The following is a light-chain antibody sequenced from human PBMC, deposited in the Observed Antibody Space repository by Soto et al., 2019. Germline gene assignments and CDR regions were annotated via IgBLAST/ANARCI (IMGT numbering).Light chain of an antibody. CDR2: EVS. J-gene: IGLJ2*01. CDR1: SSDVGGYNY. V-gene: IGLV2-14*01. CDR3: SSCTSSSTRV. Sequence: QSVLTRPASVSGSAGQSITISCTGTSSDVGGYNYVSWYQQHPCKAPKLVIFEVSNRPSGVSNRFSGSKSGNTASLTISGLQAEDEADYYCSSCTSSSTRVFGGGTQLTVL.